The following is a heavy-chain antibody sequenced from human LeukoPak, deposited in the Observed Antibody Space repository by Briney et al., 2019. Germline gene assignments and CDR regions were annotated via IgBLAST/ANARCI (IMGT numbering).Heavy chain of an antibody. Sequence: PGGSLRLSCAASRFTFSGSAMHWVRQASGKRLEWVGRIRSKANSYATAYAASVKGRFTISRDDSKNTAYLQMNSLKTEDTAVYYCTTTGDSTFDYWGQGTLVTVSS. CDR2: IRSKANSYAT. CDR1: RFTFSGSA. J-gene: IGHJ4*02. CDR3: TTTGDSTFDY. V-gene: IGHV3-73*01. D-gene: IGHD6-13*01.